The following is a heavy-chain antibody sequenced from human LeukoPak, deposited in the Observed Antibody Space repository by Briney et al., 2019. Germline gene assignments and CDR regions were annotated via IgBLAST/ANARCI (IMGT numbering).Heavy chain of an antibody. CDR2: INPNSGAA. CDR3: ARDAGYCGVTNCHPLYVFDL. CDR1: GYTFTGYF. D-gene: IGHD2-15*01. Sequence: GASVKVSCKTSGYTFTGYFIHWVRQAPGQGPEWMGWINPNSGAATYAQKFLGRVTMTRDTSINTASMELSRLRSDDTAVYYCARDAGYCGVTNCHPLYVFDLWGQGTMVTVST. J-gene: IGHJ3*01. V-gene: IGHV1-2*02.